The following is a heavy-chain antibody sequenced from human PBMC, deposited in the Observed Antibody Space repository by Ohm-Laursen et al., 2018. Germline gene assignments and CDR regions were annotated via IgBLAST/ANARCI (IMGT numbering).Heavy chain of an antibody. CDR2: INHSGST. CDR1: GGSFSGYY. Sequence: SETLSLTCAVYGGSFSGYYWSWIRQPPGKGLEWIGEINHSGSTNYNPSLKSRVTISVDTSKNQFSLKLSSVTAADTAVYYCARASTAFKPTYYYDSSGSRRSLFDYWGQGTLVTVSS. J-gene: IGHJ4*02. D-gene: IGHD3-22*01. V-gene: IGHV4-34*01. CDR3: ARASTAFKPTYYYDSSGSRRSLFDY.